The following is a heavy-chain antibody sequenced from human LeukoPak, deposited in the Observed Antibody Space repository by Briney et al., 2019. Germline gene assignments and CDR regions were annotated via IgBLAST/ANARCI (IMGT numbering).Heavy chain of an antibody. Sequence: SETLSLTCTVSGGSISSSSYYWGWIRQPPGKGLEWIGSIYYSGSTYYNPSLKSRVTISVDTSKGQFSLKLSSVTAADTAVYYCARGYCSSTSCLGDAFDIWGHGTMVTVSS. CDR2: IYYSGST. V-gene: IGHV4-39*01. CDR1: GGSISSSSYY. D-gene: IGHD2-2*01. CDR3: ARGYCSSTSCLGDAFDI. J-gene: IGHJ3*02.